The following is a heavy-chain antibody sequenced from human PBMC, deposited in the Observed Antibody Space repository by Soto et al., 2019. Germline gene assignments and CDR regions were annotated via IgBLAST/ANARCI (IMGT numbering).Heavy chain of an antibody. CDR2: ISYDGSNK. V-gene: IGHV3-30-3*01. D-gene: IGHD2-15*01. CDR3: ARAQGFPIYYYGMDV. Sequence: GGSLRLSCAASGFTFSSYAMHWVRQAPGKGLEWVAVISYDGSNKYYADSVKGRFTISRDNSKNTLYLQMNSLRAEDTAVYYCARAQGFPIYYYGMDVWGQGTTVTVSS. J-gene: IGHJ6*02. CDR1: GFTFSSYA.